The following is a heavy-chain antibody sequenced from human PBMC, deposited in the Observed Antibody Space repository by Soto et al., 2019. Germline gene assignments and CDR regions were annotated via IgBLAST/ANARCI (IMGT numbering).Heavy chain of an antibody. Sequence: ASVKVSCKASGYTFTSYYMHWVRQAPGQGLEWMGIINPSGGSTSYAQKFQGRVTMTRDTSTSTVYMELSSLRSEDTAVYYCARDHTDCSGGSCYSHYYYGMDVWGQGTTVTVYS. V-gene: IGHV1-46*01. J-gene: IGHJ6*02. D-gene: IGHD2-15*01. CDR2: INPSGGST. CDR3: ARDHTDCSGGSCYSHYYYGMDV. CDR1: GYTFTSYY.